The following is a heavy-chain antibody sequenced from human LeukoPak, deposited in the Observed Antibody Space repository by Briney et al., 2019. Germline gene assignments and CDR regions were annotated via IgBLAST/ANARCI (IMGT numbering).Heavy chain of an antibody. J-gene: IGHJ5*02. D-gene: IGHD3-10*01. Sequence: GGPLRLSCAASGFTFSSYAMSWVRQAPGKGLEWVSAISGSGGSTYYADSVKGRFTISRDNSKNTLYLQMNSLRAEDTAVYYCAKEGWFGELSDHGKVFDPWGQGTLVTVSS. V-gene: IGHV3-23*01. CDR1: GFTFSSYA. CDR2: ISGSGGST. CDR3: AKEGWFGELSDHGKVFDP.